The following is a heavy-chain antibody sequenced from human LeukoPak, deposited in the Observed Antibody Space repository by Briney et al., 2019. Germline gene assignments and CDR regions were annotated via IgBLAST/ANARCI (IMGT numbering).Heavy chain of an antibody. CDR3: ARVGLGYCSSTSCYEFDY. J-gene: IGHJ4*02. CDR2: IGAYNGNT. CDR1: GYTFTSYG. Sequence: ASVKVSCKASGYTFTSYGISWVRQAPGQGLEWMGWIGAYNGNTNYAQKLQGRVTMTTDTSTSTAYMELRSLRSDDTAVYYCARVGLGYCSSTSCYEFDYWGQGTLVTVSS. D-gene: IGHD2-2*01. V-gene: IGHV1-18*04.